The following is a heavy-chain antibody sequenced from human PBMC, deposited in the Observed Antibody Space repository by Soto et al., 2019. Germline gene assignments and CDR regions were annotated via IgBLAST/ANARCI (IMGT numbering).Heavy chain of an antibody. D-gene: IGHD2-15*01. CDR3: ARDKYCSGGSCRKNWFDP. V-gene: IGHV4-59*01. CDR1: GGSISSSY. CDR2: IYDDGSA. Sequence: PSETLSLTCTVSGGSISSSYWSWIRQPPGKGLEWLAYIYDDGSANYNPSLKSQATISLDMSKNQFSLKLTSVTAADTAVYYCARDKYCSGGSCRKNWFDPWGQGTLVTVSS. J-gene: IGHJ5*02.